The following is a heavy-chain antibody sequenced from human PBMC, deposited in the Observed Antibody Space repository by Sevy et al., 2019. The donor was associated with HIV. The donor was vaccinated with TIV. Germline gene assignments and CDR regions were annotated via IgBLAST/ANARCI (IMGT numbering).Heavy chain of an antibody. CDR1: GFSLSDHA. CDR3: ATFVGYCSGGRCSNIEF. Sequence: GGSLRLSCAASGFSLSDHAVSWVRQTPGKGLEWLAVISYNGRNQYYADSVKGRFTISKDDSKNTLYLQLNSLRAEDTAVYYCATFVGYCSGGRCSNIEFWGQGTLVTVSS. J-gene: IGHJ4*02. V-gene: IGHV3-30*04. D-gene: IGHD2-15*01. CDR2: ISYNGRNQ.